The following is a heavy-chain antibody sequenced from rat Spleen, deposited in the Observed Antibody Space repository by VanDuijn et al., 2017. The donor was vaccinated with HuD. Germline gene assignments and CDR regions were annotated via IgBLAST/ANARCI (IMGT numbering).Heavy chain of an antibody. CDR1: GFTFSNYY. CDR2: ISTAGGNT. V-gene: IGHV5-25*01. J-gene: IGHJ2*01. Sequence: EVQLVESGGGLVQPGRSLKLSCAASGFTFSNYYMAWVRQAPTKGLEWVASISTAGGNTYYRDSVKGRFTISRDNAKSTLYLQMGSRRSEDTATYYCARLAMGITDYFDYWGQGVMVTVSS. D-gene: IGHD1-9*01. CDR3: ARLAMGITDYFDY.